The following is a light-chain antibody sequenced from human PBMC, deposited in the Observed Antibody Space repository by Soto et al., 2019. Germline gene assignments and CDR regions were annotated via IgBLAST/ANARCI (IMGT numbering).Light chain of an antibody. CDR3: SSYTGSSTLYV. CDR1: SSDIGGYSY. Sequence: QSVLAQPASVSGSPGQSITISCTGTSSDIGGYSYVPWYQQHPGKVPKLMIFEVSNRPSGVSYRFSGSKSGNTASLTISGLQAEDEADYYCSSYTGSSTLYVFGTGTKVTVL. J-gene: IGLJ1*01. V-gene: IGLV2-14*01. CDR2: EVS.